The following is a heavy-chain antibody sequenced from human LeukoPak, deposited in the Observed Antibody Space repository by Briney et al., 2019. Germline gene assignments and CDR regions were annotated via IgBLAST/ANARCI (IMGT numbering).Heavy chain of an antibody. Sequence: PGGSLRLSCTASGFTFSRFEMSWVRQAPGKGLEWVSYITSISSSTYYADFVKGRFTVSRDNAKNTLYLQMNTLRAEDTAVYFCARDLVGDYCDSSCYYYANWGQGTLVTVSS. D-gene: IGHD3-22*01. CDR3: ARDLVGDYCDSSCYYYAN. V-gene: IGHV3-48*03. CDR2: ITSISSST. J-gene: IGHJ4*02. CDR1: GFTFSRFE.